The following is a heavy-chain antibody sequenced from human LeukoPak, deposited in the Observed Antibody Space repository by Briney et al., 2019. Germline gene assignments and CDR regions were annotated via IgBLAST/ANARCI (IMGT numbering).Heavy chain of an antibody. J-gene: IGHJ3*02. CDR2: ISAYNGNT. V-gene: IGHV1-18*01. CDR3: ARDQSDEYYYDSSAPRGAFDI. CDR1: GYTFTSYG. Sequence: ASVKVSCKASGYTFTSYGISWVRQAPGQGLEWMGWISAYNGNTNYAQKLQGRVTMTTDTSTSTAYTELRSLRSDDTAVYYCARDQSDEYYYDSSAPRGAFDIWGQGTMVTVSS. D-gene: IGHD3-22*01.